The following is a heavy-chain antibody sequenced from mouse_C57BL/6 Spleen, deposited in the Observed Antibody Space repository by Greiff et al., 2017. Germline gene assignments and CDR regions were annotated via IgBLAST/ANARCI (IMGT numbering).Heavy chain of an antibody. CDR3: ARKQGTAQATWFAY. V-gene: IGHV1-50*01. CDR2: IDPSDSYT. J-gene: IGHJ3*01. CDR1: GYTFTSYW. D-gene: IGHD3-2*02. Sequence: QVQLQQPGAELVKPGASVKLSCKASGYTFTSYWMQWVKQRPGQGLEWIGEIDPSDSYTNYNQKFKGKATLTVDTSSSTAYMQLSSLTSEDSAVYYCARKQGTAQATWFAYWGQGTLVTVSA.